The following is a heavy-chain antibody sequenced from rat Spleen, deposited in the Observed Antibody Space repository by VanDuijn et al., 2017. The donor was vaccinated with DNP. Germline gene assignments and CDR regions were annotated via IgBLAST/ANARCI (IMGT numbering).Heavy chain of an antibody. D-gene: IGHD5-1*01. V-gene: IGHV3-3*01. CDR1: GYSITSSFR. Sequence: EVQLQESGPGLVKPSQSLSLTCSVTGYSITSSFRCRWIRKFPGDKLEWMGYINGAGSTNYNPSLKSRISITRDTSKNQFFLQVKSVTPEDSATYYCAIQLGVFDYWGQGVMVTVSS. CDR3: AIQLGVFDY. CDR2: INGAGST. J-gene: IGHJ2*01.